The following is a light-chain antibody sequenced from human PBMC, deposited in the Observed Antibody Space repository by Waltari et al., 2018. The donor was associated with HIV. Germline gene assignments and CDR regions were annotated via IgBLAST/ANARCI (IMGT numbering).Light chain of an antibody. V-gene: IGLV2-8*01. Sequence: QSALTQHPSASGSPGQSVTISCTGTRSDVGGYNSVSWYQQHPGKAPKLMIYEVTKRPSGVPDRFSGSKSGNTASLTVSGLQAEDEADYYCSSYAGSNNLVFGGGTKLTVL. CDR2: EVT. CDR3: SSYAGSNNLV. J-gene: IGLJ3*02. CDR1: RSDVGGYNS.